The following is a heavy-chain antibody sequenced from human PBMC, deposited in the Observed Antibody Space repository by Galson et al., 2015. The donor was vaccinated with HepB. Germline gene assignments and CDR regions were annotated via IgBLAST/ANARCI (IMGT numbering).Heavy chain of an antibody. D-gene: IGHD6-19*01. Sequence: SLRLSCAISGFTFSDYGIHWVRQAPGKGLEWVSLISYDGTNKYFGHSVTGRFTISRDNIKDTVYLQMTNLRPEDTATYYCAKDRRSSETSGWYNYYYGMDAWGQGTTVTVSS. CDR3: AKDRRSSETSGWYNYYYGMDA. V-gene: IGHV3-30*18. CDR2: ISYDGTNK. J-gene: IGHJ6*02. CDR1: GFTFSDYG.